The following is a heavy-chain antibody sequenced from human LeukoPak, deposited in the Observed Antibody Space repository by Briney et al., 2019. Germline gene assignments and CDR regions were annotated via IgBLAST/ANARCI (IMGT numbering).Heavy chain of an antibody. V-gene: IGHV4-59*01. CDR3: ARGYYDSSGYSNAIDI. CDR2: IHQNGNT. Sequence: SETLSLTCSVSGVSISSSYWSWIRQPPGKRLEWIGFIHQNGNTNYNPSLKSRVTMSVDTSKNQFSLQMRSVTAADTAVYYCARGYYDSSGYSNAIDIWGQGTMVAV. CDR1: GVSISSSY. J-gene: IGHJ3*02. D-gene: IGHD3-22*01.